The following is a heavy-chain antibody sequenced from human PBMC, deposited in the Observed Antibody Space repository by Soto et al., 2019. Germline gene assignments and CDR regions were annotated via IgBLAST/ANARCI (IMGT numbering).Heavy chain of an antibody. V-gene: IGHV1-18*01. CDR3: AREMLCVGYCSGGGYGLEY. CDR1: GYTFTSYG. J-gene: IGHJ4*02. Sequence: QVQLVQSGAEVKKPGASVKVSCKASGYTFTSYGISWVRQAPGQGLEWMGWISAYNGNTNYAQKLQGRVTMTTDTSTSTAYMALRSLRSDDTAVYYCAREMLCVGYCSGGGYGLEYWGQGTLVTVSS. D-gene: IGHD2-15*01. CDR2: ISAYNGNT.